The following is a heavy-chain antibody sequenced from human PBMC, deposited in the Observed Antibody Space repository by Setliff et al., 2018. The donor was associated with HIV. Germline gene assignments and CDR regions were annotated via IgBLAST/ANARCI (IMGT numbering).Heavy chain of an antibody. J-gene: IGHJ4*02. D-gene: IGHD3-9*01. CDR1: GDSISSSNYY. V-gene: IGHV4-39*02. Sequence: PSETLSLTCTVSGDSISSSNYYWAWIRQSPGKGLEWIGSIYYSGSTYYNPSLKSRVTISVDTSKNQLSLKLSSVTAADAAVCYCAGEYCDILTGYYNRRSYYFDYWGQGTLVTVS. CDR3: AGEYCDILTGYYNRRSYYFDY. CDR2: IYYSGST.